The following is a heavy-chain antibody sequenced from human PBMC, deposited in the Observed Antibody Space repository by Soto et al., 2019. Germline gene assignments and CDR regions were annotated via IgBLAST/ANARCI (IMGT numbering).Heavy chain of an antibody. Sequence: QVQLVQSGAEVKKPGASVKVSCKASGYTFTSYGISWVRQAPGQGLEWMGWISAYNGNTNYAQKLQGRVTMTTDTSTSTAHMELRSLRSDDTAVYYCARGVRWFEEIYYYGMDVWGQGTTVTVSS. D-gene: IGHD3-10*01. CDR1: GYTFTSYG. CDR3: ARGVRWFEEIYYYGMDV. V-gene: IGHV1-18*01. CDR2: ISAYNGNT. J-gene: IGHJ6*02.